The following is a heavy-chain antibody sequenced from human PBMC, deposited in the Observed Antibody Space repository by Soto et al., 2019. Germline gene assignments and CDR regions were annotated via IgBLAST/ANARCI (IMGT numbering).Heavy chain of an antibody. CDR1: GGSFSGYY. D-gene: IGHD3-9*01. CDR2: INHSGST. CDR3: ARVGMDTLTGYYYSY. J-gene: IGHJ4*02. V-gene: IGHV4-34*01. Sequence: SETLSLTCAVYGGSFSGYYWSWIRQPPGKGLEWIGEINHSGSTNYNPSLKSRVTISVDTSKNQFSLKLSSVTAADTAVYYCARVGMDTLTGYYYSYWGQGTLVTLSS.